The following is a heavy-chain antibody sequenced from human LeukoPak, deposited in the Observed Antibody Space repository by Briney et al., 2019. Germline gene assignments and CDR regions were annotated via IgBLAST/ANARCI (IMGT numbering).Heavy chain of an antibody. CDR2: ISSSSSYI. D-gene: IGHD6-19*01. CDR3: ARGQVEIAVAGIDY. J-gene: IGHJ4*02. Sequence: GGSLRLSCAASGFTLSSYSMNWVRQAPGKGLEWVSSISSSSSYIYYADSVKGRFTISRDNAKNSLYLQMNSLRAEDTAVYYCARGQVEIAVAGIDYWGQGTLVTVSS. V-gene: IGHV3-21*01. CDR1: GFTLSSYS.